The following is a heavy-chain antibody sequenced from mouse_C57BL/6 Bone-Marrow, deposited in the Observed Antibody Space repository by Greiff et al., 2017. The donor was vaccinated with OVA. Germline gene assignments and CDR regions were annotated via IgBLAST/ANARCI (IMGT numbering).Heavy chain of an antibody. V-gene: IGHV7-1*01. CDR2: SRNKANDYTT. CDR3: ERGGGLRHWYSVV. CDR1: GFTFSDFY. D-gene: IGHD2-4*01. J-gene: IGHJ1*03. Sequence: EVMLVESGGGLVQSGRSLRLSCATSGFTFSDFYMEWVRQAPGKGLEWIAASRNKANDYTTEYSASVKGRFIVSRDTSQSILYLQMNALRAEDTAIYYGERGGGLRHWYSVVGATGTTFPVSS.